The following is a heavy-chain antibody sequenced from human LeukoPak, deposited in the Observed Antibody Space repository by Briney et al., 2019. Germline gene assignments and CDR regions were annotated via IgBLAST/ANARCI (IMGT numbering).Heavy chain of an antibody. D-gene: IGHD3-22*01. CDR1: GFTVSSNY. V-gene: IGHV3-66*01. CDR2: IYSGGST. CDR3: ARDQSDYYDSSGYNY. Sequence: PGGSLRRSCAASGFTVSSNYMSWVRQAPGKGLEWVSVIYSGGSTYYADSVKGRFTISRDNSKNTLYLQMNSLRAEDTAVYYCARDQSDYYDSSGYNYWGQGTLVTVSS. J-gene: IGHJ4*02.